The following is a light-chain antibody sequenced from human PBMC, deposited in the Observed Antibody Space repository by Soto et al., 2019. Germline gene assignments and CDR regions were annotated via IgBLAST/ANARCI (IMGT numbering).Light chain of an antibody. V-gene: IGKV3-20*01. Sequence: EIVLTQSPGTLSLSPGERATLSCRASQSVSSGYLAWSQQKPGQAPRLLIYGASSRATGIPDRFSGSGSGTDFTLTISRLEPEDFAVYYCQQYDSSLITFGQGTRLEIK. CDR2: GAS. CDR3: QQYDSSLIT. CDR1: QSVSSGY. J-gene: IGKJ5*01.